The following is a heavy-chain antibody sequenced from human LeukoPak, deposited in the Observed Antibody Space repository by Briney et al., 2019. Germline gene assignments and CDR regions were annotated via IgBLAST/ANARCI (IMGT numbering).Heavy chain of an antibody. Sequence: GASVKVSCKASGYTFSSYAISWVRQAPGQGLEWMGGIIPIFGTANYAQKFQGRVTITADESTSTAYMELSSLRSEDTAVYYCAAYTAMVKESFDYWGQGTLVTVSS. CDR1: GYTFSSYA. CDR3: AAYTAMVKESFDY. V-gene: IGHV1-69*13. D-gene: IGHD5-18*01. J-gene: IGHJ4*02. CDR2: IIPIFGTA.